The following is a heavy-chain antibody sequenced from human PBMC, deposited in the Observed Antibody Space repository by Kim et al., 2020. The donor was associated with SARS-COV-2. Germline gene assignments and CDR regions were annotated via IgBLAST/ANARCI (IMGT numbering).Heavy chain of an antibody. V-gene: IGHV4-39*01. J-gene: IGHJ6*02. Sequence: LKSRVTISVDTSNNQFSLKLSSVTAADTAVYYCARQIGQYYYYYGMDVWGQGTTVTVSS. CDR3: ARQIGQYYYYYGMDV.